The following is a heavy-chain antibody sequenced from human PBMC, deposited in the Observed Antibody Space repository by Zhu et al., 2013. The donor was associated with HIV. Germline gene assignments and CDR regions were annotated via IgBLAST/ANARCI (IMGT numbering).Heavy chain of an antibody. D-gene: IGHD2-8*01. J-gene: IGHJ5*02. CDR2: INSDNGNT. Sequence: QVHLVQSGAEVKKPGASVRVSCKASGDTFSTYIIHWVRQAPGQRFEWMGWINSDNGNTDYSQKFQGRVLITRDTSASTLYMELSSLTPEDTALYYCARGDRLTVETPDWFDPWGQGTLVTVSS. CDR3: ARGDRLTVETPDWFDP. CDR1: GDTFSTYI. V-gene: IGHV1-3*01.